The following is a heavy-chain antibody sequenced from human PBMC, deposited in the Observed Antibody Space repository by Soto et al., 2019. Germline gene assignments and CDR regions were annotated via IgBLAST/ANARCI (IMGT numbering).Heavy chain of an antibody. Sequence: QVQLQESGPGLVKPSQTLSLTCTVSGGSISSGDYYWSWIRQHPGKGLEWIGYIYYSGSTYYNPSLKSRVTISVDTSTHQFSLKMSSVTAADTAVYYCARWWSGSRQGFDPWGQGTLVTVSS. CDR3: ARWWSGSRQGFDP. CDR2: IYYSGST. D-gene: IGHD3-3*01. CDR1: GGSISSGDYY. V-gene: IGHV4-31*03. J-gene: IGHJ5*02.